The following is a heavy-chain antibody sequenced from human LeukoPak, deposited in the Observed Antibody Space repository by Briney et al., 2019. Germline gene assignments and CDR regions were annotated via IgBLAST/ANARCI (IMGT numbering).Heavy chain of an antibody. D-gene: IGHD2-15*01. V-gene: IGHV3-30*02. J-gene: IGHJ4*02. CDR3: AKAPVTTCRGAFCYPFDY. CDR2: IRYDGSNK. Sequence: GGSLRLSCAASGFTFSSYGMHWVRQAPGKGLEWVAFIRYDGSNKYYADSVKGRFTISRDNSKNTQYLQMNRLRPEDAAVYYCAKAPVTTCRGAFCYPFDYWGLGTLVTVSS. CDR1: GFTFSSYG.